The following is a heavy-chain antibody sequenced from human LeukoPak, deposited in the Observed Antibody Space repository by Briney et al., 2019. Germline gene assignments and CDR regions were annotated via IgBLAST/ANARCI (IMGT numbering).Heavy chain of an antibody. V-gene: IGHV1-3*01. CDR3: ARVGGNYDILTGYRYNWFDP. Sequence: GASVKVSCKASRYTFTSYAMHWVRQAPGQRLEWMGWINAGNGNTKYSQKFQGRVTITRDISASTAYMELSSLRSEDTAVYYCARVGGNYDILTGYRYNWFDPWGQGTLVTVSS. CDR1: RYTFTSYA. CDR2: INAGNGNT. D-gene: IGHD3-9*01. J-gene: IGHJ5*02.